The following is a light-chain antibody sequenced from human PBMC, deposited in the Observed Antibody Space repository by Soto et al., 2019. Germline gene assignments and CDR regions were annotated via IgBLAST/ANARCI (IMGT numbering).Light chain of an antibody. CDR1: QYISTY. CDR3: QQYNTYECT. CDR2: KAS. V-gene: IGKV1-5*03. J-gene: IGKJ1*01. Sequence: DIQMTQSPSTLSASVGDRVTITCRASQYISTYLAWYQQKPGKAPKLLIYKASTLESGVPSRFSGSGSGTEFTFTISGXQPDDFATYYCQQYNTYECTFGRGTKVDIK.